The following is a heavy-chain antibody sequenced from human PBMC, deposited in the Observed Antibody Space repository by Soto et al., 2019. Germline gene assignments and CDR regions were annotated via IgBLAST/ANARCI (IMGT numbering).Heavy chain of an antibody. Sequence: QVPLVQSGPEVKNPGASVKVSCKVSGYRFPSYGINWVRQAPGQGLEWVGWVNPDNHNTNYAQNFQHRVSLTTDTSTNTAFLELRGLRSDDTAVYYCARVRFGDPFDYWGQGTLVTVSS. CDR1: GYRFPSYG. D-gene: IGHD3-16*01. CDR3: ARVRFGDPFDY. CDR2: VNPDNHNT. V-gene: IGHV1-18*01. J-gene: IGHJ4*02.